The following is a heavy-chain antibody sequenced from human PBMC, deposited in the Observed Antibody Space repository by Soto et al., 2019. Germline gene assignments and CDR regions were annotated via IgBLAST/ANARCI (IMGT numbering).Heavy chain of an antibody. D-gene: IGHD6-13*01. CDR2: ISSGSEYI. Sequence: EVQLVESGGGLVKPGGSLRLSCSASRFTFSATGMNWVRQAPGKGPEWVSSISSGSEYIFYGDSVQGRLTISRDNAKNSVYLQLNNLRAEDTAVYYCAKDGAAGSVLDVWGQGTTVTVSS. CDR1: RFTFSATG. J-gene: IGHJ6*02. CDR3: AKDGAAGSVLDV. V-gene: IGHV3-21*02.